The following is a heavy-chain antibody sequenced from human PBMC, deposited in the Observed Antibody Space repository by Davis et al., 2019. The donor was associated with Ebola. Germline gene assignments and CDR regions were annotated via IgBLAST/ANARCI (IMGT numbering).Heavy chain of an antibody. CDR3: ARGLNSGSYSAFDI. D-gene: IGHD1-26*01. V-gene: IGHV1-18*01. J-gene: IGHJ3*02. CDR1: GGTFSSYA. CDR2: ISAYNGNT. Sequence: ASVKVSCKASGGTFSSYAISWVRQAPGQGLEWMGWISAYNGNTNYAQKLQGRVTMTTDTSTSTAYMELRSLRSDDTAVYYCARGLNSGSYSAFDIWGQGTMVTVSS.